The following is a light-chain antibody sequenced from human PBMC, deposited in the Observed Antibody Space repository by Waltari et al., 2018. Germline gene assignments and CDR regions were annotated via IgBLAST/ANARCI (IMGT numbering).Light chain of an antibody. Sequence: DIQMTQSPSSLSASVGDNVTITCRASRNINIYLNWYQQRPGKAPYALIYTSSNLQSGVPSRFAAGGSGTDFTLTVSSLQPEDFATYYCQQSYTTPYTFGQGTKLQIK. CDR1: RNINIY. J-gene: IGKJ2*01. V-gene: IGKV1-39*01. CDR2: TSS. CDR3: QQSYTTPYT.